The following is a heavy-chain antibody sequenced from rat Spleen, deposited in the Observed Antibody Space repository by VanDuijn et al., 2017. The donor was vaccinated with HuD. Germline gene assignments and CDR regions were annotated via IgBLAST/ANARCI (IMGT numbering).Heavy chain of an antibody. J-gene: IGHJ2*01. CDR2: ITHTDYNT. D-gene: IGHD1-5*01. V-gene: IGHV5-31*01. Sequence: EVQLVESGGGLVQPGRSLRLSCVASGFTFNNYWMTWIRQAPGKGLEWIASITHTDYNTYYADSVKGRFTISRDNTKSTLYLQMDSLRSEDTATYYCARHFGYRYNSDYFDYWGQGVMVTVSS. CDR1: GFTFNNYW. CDR3: ARHFGYRYNSDYFDY.